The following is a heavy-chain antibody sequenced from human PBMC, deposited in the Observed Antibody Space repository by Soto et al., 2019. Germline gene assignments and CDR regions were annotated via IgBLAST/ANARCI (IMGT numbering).Heavy chain of an antibody. CDR1: GGSIRSATSY. J-gene: IGHJ3*02. CDR2: IFHNGNS. D-gene: IGHD3-22*01. CDR3: ARFDYHYDSSGYSTDPFDI. Sequence: SETLSLTCTVSGGSIRSATSYWNWIRQPPGRALEWIGTIFHNGNSYYNPSLQSRFSISVDTSKNQFSLKLSSVTAADTAVYYCARFDYHYDSSGYSTDPFDIWGQGTMVT. V-gene: IGHV4-39*01.